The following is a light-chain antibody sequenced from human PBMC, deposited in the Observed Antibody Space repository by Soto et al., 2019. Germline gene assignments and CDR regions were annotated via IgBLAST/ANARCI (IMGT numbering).Light chain of an antibody. CDR1: QGVSSE. CDR2: GAS. J-gene: IGKJ4*01. Sequence: IVLTQSPATLSVSPGERATLSCRASQGVSSELAWYQQKPGQAPRLLIYGASSRATGVPARFSGSGSGTDITLTISILQSEDSAVYYCQQYKNWPPLTFGGGNKVEIK. CDR3: QQYKNWPPLT. V-gene: IGKV3-15*01.